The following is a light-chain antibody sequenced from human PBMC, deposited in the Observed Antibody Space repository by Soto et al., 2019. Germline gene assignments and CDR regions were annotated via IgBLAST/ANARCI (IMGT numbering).Light chain of an antibody. CDR2: AAS. V-gene: IGKV1-5*01. CDR1: QSIGYW. CDR3: QQYNSYSKT. J-gene: IGKJ1*01. Sequence: DSPMTQSPSTLSASVGPRFTITCRASQSIGYWLAWYQQKKGKAPNILIYAASSLETGVPSRFSGSGYGTEVNLSISSLQTDDSASYYCQQYNSYSKTFGQGTKVDIK.